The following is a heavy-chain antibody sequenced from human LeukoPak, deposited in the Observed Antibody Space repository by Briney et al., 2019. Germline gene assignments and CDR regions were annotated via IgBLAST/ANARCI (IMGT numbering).Heavy chain of an antibody. CDR1: GFTFGSYS. V-gene: IGHV3-48*04. J-gene: IGHJ4*02. D-gene: IGHD6-13*01. CDR3: ATGSSLD. CDR2: ISSGGGSI. Sequence: PGGSLRLSCAASGFTFGSYSRNWVRQAPGKGLECISYISSGGGSIHYADSVKGRFTISRDNAQNSLYLQMISLTVEDTAVYYYATGSSLDWGRGTLVTASS.